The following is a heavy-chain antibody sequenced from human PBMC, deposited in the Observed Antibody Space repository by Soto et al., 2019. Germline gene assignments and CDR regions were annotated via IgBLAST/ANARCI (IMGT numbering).Heavy chain of an antibody. CDR2: IYYSGST. D-gene: IGHD5-12*01. CDR1: GGSISSSSYY. CDR3: SRYSGPSPARGYGMDV. V-gene: IGHV4-39*01. J-gene: IGHJ6*02. Sequence: SETQSLTCTVSGGSISSSSYYWGWIRQPPGKGLEWIGSIYYSGSTYYNPSLKSRVTISVDTSKNQFSLKLSSVTAADTAVYYCSRYSGPSPARGYGMDVWGQGTKVTVSS.